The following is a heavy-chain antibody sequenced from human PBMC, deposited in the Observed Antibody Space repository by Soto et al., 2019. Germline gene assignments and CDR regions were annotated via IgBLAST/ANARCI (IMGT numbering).Heavy chain of an antibody. CDR3: ANDQRCGNYWYFDL. Sequence: EVQLLESGGGLVQPGGSLRLSCAASGFTFSSYAMTWVRQAPGKGLEWVSGISGGGASTNYADSVKGRFTISRDNPRNTHQLQMNRLRAEDTAVYYCANDQRCGNYWYFDLWGRGNLVTVSS. V-gene: IGHV3-23*01. CDR1: GFTFSSYA. D-gene: IGHD1-1*01. CDR2: ISGGGAST. J-gene: IGHJ2*01.